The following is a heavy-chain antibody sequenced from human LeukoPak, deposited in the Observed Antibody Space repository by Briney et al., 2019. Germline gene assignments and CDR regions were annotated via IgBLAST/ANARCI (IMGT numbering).Heavy chain of an antibody. Sequence: SVKVSCKASGGTFSSYAISWVRQAPGQGLEWMGGIIPIFGTANYAQKFQGRVTITADKSTSTDYLVLSSLRSEDTAVYYCARDNSVRDEAWWFNPWGQGTLVTVSS. CDR3: ARDNSVRDEAWWFNP. D-gene: IGHD5-24*01. V-gene: IGHV1-69*06. CDR2: IIPIFGTA. CDR1: GGTFSSYA. J-gene: IGHJ5*02.